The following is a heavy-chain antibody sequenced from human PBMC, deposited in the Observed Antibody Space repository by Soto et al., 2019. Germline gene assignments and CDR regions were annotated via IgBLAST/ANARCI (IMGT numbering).Heavy chain of an antibody. CDR2: VSHDGNNQ. V-gene: IGHV3-30-3*01. CDR3: ARDGATQMWRPWYFDL. J-gene: IGHJ2*01. D-gene: IGHD2-21*01. Sequence: QVQLVESGGGVVQPGRSLRLSCAVSGFTFSNYAMHWVRQAPGKGLEWVAIVSHDGNNQYYADSAKGRFTISRDNSEKTLYLQMNSLRTEDTAVFYCARDGATQMWRPWYFDLWGRGTLVTVSS. CDR1: GFTFSNYA.